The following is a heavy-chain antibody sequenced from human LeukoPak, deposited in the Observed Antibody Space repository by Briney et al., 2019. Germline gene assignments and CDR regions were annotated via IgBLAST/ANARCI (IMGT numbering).Heavy chain of an antibody. D-gene: IGHD2-2*01. CDR1: GYTFTGYY. CDR3: ARFIVVVPAAMGGWFDP. V-gene: IGHV1-2*02. J-gene: IGHJ5*02. Sequence: ASVKVSCKASGYTFTGYYMHWVRQAPGQGLEWMGWINPNSGGTNYAQKFQGRVTMTRDTSISTAYMELSRLRSDDTAVYYCARFIVVVPAAMGGWFDPWGQGTLVTVSS. CDR2: INPNSGGT.